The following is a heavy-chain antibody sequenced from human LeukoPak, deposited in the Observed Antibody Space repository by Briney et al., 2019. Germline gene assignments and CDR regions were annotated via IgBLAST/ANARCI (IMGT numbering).Heavy chain of an antibody. V-gene: IGHV1-8*01. Sequence: GASVKVSCKASGYTFTSYDINWVRQATGQGLEWMGWMNPNSGNTGYAQKFQGRVTMTRNTSISTAYMELSSLRSEDTAVYYCAKVYYDFWSAYGMDVWGQGTTVTVSS. CDR3: AKVYYDFWSAYGMDV. D-gene: IGHD3-3*01. J-gene: IGHJ6*02. CDR2: MNPNSGNT. CDR1: GYTFTSYD.